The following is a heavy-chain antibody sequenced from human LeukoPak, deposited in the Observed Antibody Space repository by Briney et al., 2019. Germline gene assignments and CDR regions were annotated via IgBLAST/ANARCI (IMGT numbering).Heavy chain of an antibody. CDR3: ARGKSGSYSDDAFDI. CDR2: ISDSVGGT. D-gene: IGHD1-26*01. Sequence: GGSLRLSCAASGFTFSSYAMSWVRQAPGKGLDWVSLISDSVGGTYYADSVKGRFTISRDNSKNTLYLQMNSLRAEDTAVYYCARGKSGSYSDDAFDIWGQGTMVTVSS. J-gene: IGHJ3*02. V-gene: IGHV3-23*01. CDR1: GFTFSSYA.